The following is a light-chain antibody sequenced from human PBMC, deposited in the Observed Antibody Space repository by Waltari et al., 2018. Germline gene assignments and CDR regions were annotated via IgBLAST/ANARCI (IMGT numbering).Light chain of an antibody. CDR3: CSYAGSNNFAV. V-gene: IGLV2-11*01. J-gene: IGLJ2*01. Sequence: QSALTQPRSVSGSPGQSVTLPCTGTSTDVGGSNYVSWYQHHPGKAPKLMIYDVSKRPSGVPDRFSGSKSGNTASLTISGLQAEDEADYYCCSYAGSNNFAVFGGGTKLTVL. CDR2: DVS. CDR1: STDVGGSNY.